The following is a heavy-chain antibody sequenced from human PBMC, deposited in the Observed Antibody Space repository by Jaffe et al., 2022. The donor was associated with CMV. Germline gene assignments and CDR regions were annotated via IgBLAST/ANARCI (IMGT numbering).Heavy chain of an antibody. D-gene: IGHD2-15*01. J-gene: IGHJ4*02. CDR3: ARVVGVVAAHPAYYFDY. CDR2: IYHSGST. V-gene: IGHV4-4*02. CDR1: GGSISSSNW. Sequence: QVQLQESGPGLVKPSGTLSLTCAVSGGSISSSNWWSWVRQPPGKGLEWIGEIYHSGSTNYNPSLKSRVTISVDKSKNQFSLKLSSVTAADTAVYYCARVVGVVAAHPAYYFDYWGQGTLVTVSS.